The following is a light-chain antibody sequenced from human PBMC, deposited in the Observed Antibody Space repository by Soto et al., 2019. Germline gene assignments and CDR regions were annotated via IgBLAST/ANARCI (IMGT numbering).Light chain of an antibody. V-gene: IGKV3-15*01. CDR3: QQYRSWPRT. Sequence: EIVLTQSPSTLSVSQGERVILSCRASQSVDISLAWYQQKPGQAPRLLIYGASTRATDMPGTFSGRGSGTEFTLTITSLRPEDFGVYYCQQYRSWPRTFGQGTKVDIK. J-gene: IGKJ1*01. CDR2: GAS. CDR1: QSVDIS.